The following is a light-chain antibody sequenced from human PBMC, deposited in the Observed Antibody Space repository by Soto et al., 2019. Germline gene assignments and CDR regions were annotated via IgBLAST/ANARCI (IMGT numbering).Light chain of an antibody. CDR1: QSVSSN. Sequence: EFVLTQSPGTLSLSPGERATLSCRASQSVSSNLAWYQQKPGQAPRLLIYGASTRATGIPARFSGSGSGTEFTVTISSLQSEDFAVYYCQQFYSWPLTFGGGTKVDIK. J-gene: IGKJ4*01. CDR2: GAS. V-gene: IGKV3-15*01. CDR3: QQFYSWPLT.